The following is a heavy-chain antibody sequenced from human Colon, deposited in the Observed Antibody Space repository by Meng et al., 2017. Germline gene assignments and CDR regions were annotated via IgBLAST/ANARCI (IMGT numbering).Heavy chain of an antibody. J-gene: IGHJ5*02. CDR2: IYYSGGT. CDR1: GGSISTYY. CDR3: ARDSGYDSNWFDP. D-gene: IGHD5-12*01. Sequence: SETLSLTCTVSGGSISTYYRSWIRQPPGKGLEWIGYIYYSGGTTYNPSLKSRVTISVDTSKNQFSLKLSSVTAADTAVYYCARDSGYDSNWFDPWGQGTLVTVSS. V-gene: IGHV4-59*01.